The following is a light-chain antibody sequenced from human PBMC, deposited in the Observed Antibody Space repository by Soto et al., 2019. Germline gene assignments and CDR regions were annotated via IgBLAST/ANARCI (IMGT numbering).Light chain of an antibody. Sequence: IVFTQSPGTLSLSPWERATLSCRASQSVSSSYLAWYQQNPGQAPKVLIYRASSRATGIPDRFSGSGSGTDFTLTISRLEPEDFAVYYCQQYGSSPLTFGGGTKVDIK. CDR1: QSVSSSY. CDR2: RAS. V-gene: IGKV3-20*01. CDR3: QQYGSSPLT. J-gene: IGKJ4*01.